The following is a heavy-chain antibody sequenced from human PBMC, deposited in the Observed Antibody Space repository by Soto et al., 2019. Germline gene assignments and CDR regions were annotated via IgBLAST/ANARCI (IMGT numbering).Heavy chain of an antibody. D-gene: IGHD3-16*01. V-gene: IGHV4-34*01. CDR1: GGSFSTYY. Sequence: QVQLQQWGAGLLKPSETLSLTCAVYGGSFSTYYWSWIRQPPGKGLEWIGDINRSGSTNYNPSLKSRVTISVETSKNQFSLKLSSVTAADTAVYYCARAWGGVPDFWGQGTLVTVSS. CDR3: ARAWGGVPDF. J-gene: IGHJ4*02. CDR2: INRSGST.